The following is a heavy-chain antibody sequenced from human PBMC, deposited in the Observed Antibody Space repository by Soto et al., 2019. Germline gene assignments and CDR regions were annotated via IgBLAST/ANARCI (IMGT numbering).Heavy chain of an antibody. CDR3: ARTRLDCRGTSCYDY. J-gene: IGHJ4*02. D-gene: IGHD2-2*01. V-gene: IGHV1-18*01. CDR2: ISGYNGNT. Sequence: QVQLVQSGAEVKRPGASVKVSCKASGYTFTSYGVSWVRQAPGQGLEWMAWISGYNGNTNYEQKYQGRVTVTADTSTSTAYMELRSLRSDDTAVYYCARTRLDCRGTSCYDYWGQGTLVTVSS. CDR1: GYTFTSYG.